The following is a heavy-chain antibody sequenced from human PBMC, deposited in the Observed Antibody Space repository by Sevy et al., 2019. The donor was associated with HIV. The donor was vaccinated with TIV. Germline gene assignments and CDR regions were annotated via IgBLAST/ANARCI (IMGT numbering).Heavy chain of an antibody. CDR2: TYYRSKWYN. J-gene: IGHJ4*02. V-gene: IGHV6-1*01. CDR3: ARNPPYCSSTSCHFDY. D-gene: IGHD2-2*01. CDR1: GDSVSSNSAA. Sequence: SQTLSLTCAISGDSVSSNSAAWNWIRQSPSRGLEWLGRTYYRSKWYNDYAVSVKSRITINPDTSKNQFSLQLNSVTPEDTAVYYCARNPPYCSSTSCHFDYWGQGTLVTVPQ.